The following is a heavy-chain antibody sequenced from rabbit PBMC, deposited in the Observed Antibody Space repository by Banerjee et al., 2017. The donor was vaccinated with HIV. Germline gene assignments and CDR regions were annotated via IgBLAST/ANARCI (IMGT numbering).Heavy chain of an antibody. CDR2: IYAGNSGDT. CDR3: ASGYSDVYFNL. CDR1: GFDLSSGYY. J-gene: IGHJ4*01. Sequence: QEQLEESGGDLVKPEGSLTLTCTASGFDLSSGYYMCWVRQAPGKGLEWIACIYAGNSGDTDYATWANGRFTISLDNAQNTVFLQMTSLTAADTATYFCASGYSDVYFNLWGPGTLVTVS. V-gene: IGHV1S45*01. D-gene: IGHD1-1*01.